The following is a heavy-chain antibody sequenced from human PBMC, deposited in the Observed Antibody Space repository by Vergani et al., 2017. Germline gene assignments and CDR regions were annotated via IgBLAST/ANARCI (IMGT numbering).Heavy chain of an antibody. CDR2: ISSSSSYI. CDR3: ARANPMVRGDSDY. D-gene: IGHD3-10*01. J-gene: IGHJ4*02. CDR1: GFTFSSYS. V-gene: IGHV3-21*01. Sequence: EVQLVESGGGLVKPGGSLRLSCAASGFTFSSYSMNWVRQAPGKGLEWVSSISSSSSYIYYADSVKGRFTISRDNAKNSLYLQMNSLRAEDTAVCYCARANPMVRGDSDYWGQGTLVTVSS.